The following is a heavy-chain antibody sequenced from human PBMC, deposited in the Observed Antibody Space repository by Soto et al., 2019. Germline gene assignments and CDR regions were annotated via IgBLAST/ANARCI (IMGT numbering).Heavy chain of an antibody. CDR1: GDSINNGYW. J-gene: IGHJ6*02. CDR2: KHHSGST. CDR3: ASSSGWWRLDV. V-gene: IGHV4-4*02. D-gene: IGHD6-19*01. Sequence: QVQLQESGPGLVKPSGTLSLTCGVSGDSINNGYWWTWVRQPPGKGLEWIGEKHHSGSTNYNLSLKSRVSISLDKSKNQFSLNLSSVTAGDTAVYFCASSSGWWRLDVWGQGTTVTVSS.